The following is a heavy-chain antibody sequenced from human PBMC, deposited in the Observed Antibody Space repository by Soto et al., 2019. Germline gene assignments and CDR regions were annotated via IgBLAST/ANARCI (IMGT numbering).Heavy chain of an antibody. CDR2: IYYSGST. D-gene: IGHD5-18*01. Sequence: SEALSLTCAVSFASISSGGHYWSFIRQHPGKGLEWIGYIYYSGSTYYNPSLNSRVIISVDTSKNQFSLKLSSVTAADTAVYYCARRYGKNAFDIWGQGTMVTVSS. CDR3: ARRYGKNAFDI. CDR1: FASISSGGHY. V-gene: IGHV4-31*11. J-gene: IGHJ3*02.